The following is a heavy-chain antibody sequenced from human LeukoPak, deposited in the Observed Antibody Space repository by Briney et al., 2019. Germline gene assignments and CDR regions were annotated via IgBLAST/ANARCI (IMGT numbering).Heavy chain of an antibody. CDR2: ISGSGGST. Sequence: GGSLGLSCAASGFTFSSYAMSWVRQAPGKGLEWVSAISGSGGSTYYADSVKGRFTISRDNSKNTLYLQMNSLRAEDTAVYYCAKDRAEYYYGSGSYYNPTTDYYYGMDVWGQGTTVTVSS. J-gene: IGHJ6*02. CDR3: AKDRAEYYYGSGSYYNPTTDYYYGMDV. D-gene: IGHD3-10*01. CDR1: GFTFSSYA. V-gene: IGHV3-23*01.